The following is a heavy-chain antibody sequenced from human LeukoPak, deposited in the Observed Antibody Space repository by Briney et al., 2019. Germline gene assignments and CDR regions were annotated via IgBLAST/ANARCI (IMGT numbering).Heavy chain of an antibody. J-gene: IGHJ4*02. CDR2: ISGSSDYI. D-gene: IGHD3-16*01. CDR1: GFTFSSYS. CDR3: ARDRGGGYFDY. Sequence: GGSLRLSCAASGFTFSSYSMNWVRQAPGKGLEWVSSISGSSDYIYYADSVKGRFTISRDNAKNSLYLQMNSLRAEDTAVYYCARDRGGGYFDYWGQGTLVTVSS. V-gene: IGHV3-21*01.